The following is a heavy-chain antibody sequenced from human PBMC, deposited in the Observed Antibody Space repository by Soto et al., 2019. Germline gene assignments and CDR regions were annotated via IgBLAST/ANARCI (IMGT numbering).Heavy chain of an antibody. CDR2: ISSSSSYI. Sequence: EVQLVESGGGLVKPGGSLRLSCAASGFTFSRYSMNWVRQAPGKGLEWVSSISSSSSYIYYADSVKGRFTISRDNAKNSLYLQMNSMRADDTAVYYCARPPVRGFSDSHYYYYMDVWGNGTTVTVSS. V-gene: IGHV3-21*01. CDR3: ARPPVRGFSDSHYYYYMDV. J-gene: IGHJ6*03. D-gene: IGHD3-10*01. CDR1: GFTFSRYS.